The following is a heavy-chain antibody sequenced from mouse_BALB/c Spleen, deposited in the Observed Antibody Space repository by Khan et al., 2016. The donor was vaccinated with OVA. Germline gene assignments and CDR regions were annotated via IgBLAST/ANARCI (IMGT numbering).Heavy chain of an antibody. V-gene: IGHV1-4*01. CDR3: ARSGAYYRYDGYFDV. CDR1: GYTFTSYT. Sequence: VQLQESGAELARPGASVKMSCKASGYTFTSYTMHWVKQRPGQGLEWIGFINPSSGYTNYNQKFKDKATLTADKSSSTAYMQLSSLTSEDSAVYYRARSGAYYRYDGYFDVWGAGTTVTVSS. D-gene: IGHD2-14*01. J-gene: IGHJ1*01. CDR2: INPSSGYT.